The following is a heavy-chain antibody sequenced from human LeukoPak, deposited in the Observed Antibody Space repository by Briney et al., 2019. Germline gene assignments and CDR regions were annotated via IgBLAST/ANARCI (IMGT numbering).Heavy chain of an antibody. CDR1: GGSISSYY. CDR3: ASDGGDDAFDI. J-gene: IGHJ3*02. Sequence: SETLSLTCAVSGGSISSYYWSWIRQPPGKGLEWIGYIYYSGSTNYNPSLKSRVTISVDTSKNQFSLKLSSVTAADTAVYYCASDGGDDAFDIWGQGTMVTVSS. CDR2: IYYSGST. V-gene: IGHV4-59*01. D-gene: IGHD3-16*01.